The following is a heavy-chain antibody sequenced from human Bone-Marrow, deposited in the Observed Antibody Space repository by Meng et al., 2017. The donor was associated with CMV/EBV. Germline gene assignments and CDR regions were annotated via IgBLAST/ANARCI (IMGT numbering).Heavy chain of an antibody. J-gene: IGHJ4*02. CDR1: GYTFTGYY. CDR2: INPNSGGT. D-gene: IGHD5-18*01. CDR3: ARDGPAADRGYSYAMN. V-gene: IGHV1-2*02. Sequence: ASVKVSCKASGYTFTGYYMHWVRQAPGQGLEWMGWINPNSGGTNYAQKFQGRVTMTRDTSTSTVYMELRSLRSGDTAVYYCARDGPAADRGYSYAMNWGQGTLVTVSS.